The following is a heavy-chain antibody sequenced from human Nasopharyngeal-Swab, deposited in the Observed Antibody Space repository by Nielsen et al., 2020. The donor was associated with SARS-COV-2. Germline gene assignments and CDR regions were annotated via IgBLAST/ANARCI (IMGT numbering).Heavy chain of an antibody. CDR2: IYPDYSDT. Sequence: GESLKISCKGSGYSFTTFWITWVRQMPGKGLEWKGSIYPDYSDTRYSPSFQGQVTFSVDKSTSTAYLQWSSLKASDTAMYYCARLRGSAFYYYYLDVWGKGTTVTVSS. D-gene: IGHD2-15*01. CDR3: ARLRGSAFYYYYLDV. J-gene: IGHJ6*03. CDR1: GYSFTTFW. V-gene: IGHV5-51*01.